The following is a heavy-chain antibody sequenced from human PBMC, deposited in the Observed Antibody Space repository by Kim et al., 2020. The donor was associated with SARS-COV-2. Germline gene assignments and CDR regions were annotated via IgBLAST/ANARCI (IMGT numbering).Heavy chain of an antibody. D-gene: IGHD3-16*01. J-gene: IGHJ5*02. V-gene: IGHV3-74*01. CDR1: GFIFSSYW. CDR2: IKRDGSST. Sequence: GGSLRLSCAASGFIFSSYWMHWVRQVPGKGLVWVSRIKRDGSSTSYADSVKGRFTISRDNAKNTLYLQMNSLRAADTAVYYCARGLGGWLDPWGQGTLVSVSS. CDR3: ARGLGGWLDP.